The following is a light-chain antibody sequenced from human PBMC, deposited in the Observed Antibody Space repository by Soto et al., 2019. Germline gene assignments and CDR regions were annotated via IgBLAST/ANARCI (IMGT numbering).Light chain of an antibody. CDR1: QDIGIK. V-gene: IGKV1-6*01. Sequence: AIQMTQSPSSLSASVGDRVTLTCRASQDIGIKVGWYQQRPGEPPKLLIYEASTGQSGDPSRFSGSGSGTDFTLTITSLQPEDFATYYGLQDYNYPRTFGQGTKVEIK. J-gene: IGKJ1*01. CDR3: LQDYNYPRT. CDR2: EAS.